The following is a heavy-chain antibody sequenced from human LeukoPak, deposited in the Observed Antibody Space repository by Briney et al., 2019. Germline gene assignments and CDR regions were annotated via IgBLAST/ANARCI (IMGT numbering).Heavy chain of an antibody. CDR3: ARRSYYDFWSVTLNWFDP. V-gene: IGHV4-39*01. CDR2: IYYSGST. Sequence: SETLSLTCTVSGGSTSSSSYYWGWIRQPPGKGLEWIGSIYYSGSTYYNPSLKSRVTISVDTSKNQFSLKLSSVTAADTAVYYCARRSYYDFWSVTLNWFDPWGQGTLVTVSS. D-gene: IGHD3-3*01. J-gene: IGHJ5*02. CDR1: GGSTSSSSYY.